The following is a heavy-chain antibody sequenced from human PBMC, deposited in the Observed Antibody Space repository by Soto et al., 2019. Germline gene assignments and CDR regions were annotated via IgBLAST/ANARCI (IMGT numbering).Heavy chain of an antibody. D-gene: IGHD2-15*01. CDR2: IFIGGTT. V-gene: IGHV3-53*01. CDR3: APHVHCSGGSCHYDAFDI. CDR1: GFTVSSSQ. J-gene: IGHJ3*02. Sequence: GGSLRLSCAASGFTVSSSQMTWVRQAPGKGLEWVSVIFIGGTTQYAVSVKGRFTISRDNSKNTLYLQMDSLGVEDTAVYYCAPHVHCSGGSCHYDAFDIRGQGTMVTVSS.